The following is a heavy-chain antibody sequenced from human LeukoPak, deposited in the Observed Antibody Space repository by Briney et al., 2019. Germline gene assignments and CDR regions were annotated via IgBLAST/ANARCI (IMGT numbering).Heavy chain of an antibody. CDR3: ASDRGSGSWYGRDY. J-gene: IGHJ4*02. CDR2: INHSGST. V-gene: IGHV4-34*01. Sequence: SETLSLTCAVYGGSFSGYYWSWIRQPPGKGLGWIGEINHSGSTNYNPSLKSRVTISVDTSKNQFSLKLSSVTAADTAVYYCASDRGSGSWYGRDYWGQGTLVTVSS. CDR1: GGSFSGYY. D-gene: IGHD6-13*01.